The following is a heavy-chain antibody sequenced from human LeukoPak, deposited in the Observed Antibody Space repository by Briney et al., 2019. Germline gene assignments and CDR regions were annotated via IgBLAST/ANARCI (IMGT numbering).Heavy chain of an antibody. CDR3: VRGQMTTVASTPFRY. CDR1: GFTFGDYA. CDR2: IRCKAYGGTT. J-gene: IGHJ4*02. D-gene: IGHD4-17*01. Sequence: GGSPRLSCTASGFTFGDYAMTWVRQAPGKGLEWVGFIRCKAYGGTTECAASVKGRFSISGDDSKTSAYLQMNSLKTEDTAVYYCVRGQMTTVASTPFRYWGQGTRVTLFS. V-gene: IGHV3-49*04.